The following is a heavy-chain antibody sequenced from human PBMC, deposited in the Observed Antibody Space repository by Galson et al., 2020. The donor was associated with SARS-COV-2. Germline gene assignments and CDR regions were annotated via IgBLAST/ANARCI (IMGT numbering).Heavy chain of an antibody. CDR3: TRGSNSSPFYHFDP. CDR1: GCTISSHY. D-gene: IGHD3-10*01. Sequence: ASVKVSCNASGCTISSHYMHWVRLAPGHGLQWMGRINPNSGDTDVAQKSQGRVTMTTDTSLTTAYMEQSRLTSADTAVYYCTRGSNSSPFYHFDPWGQGTLVTVSS. J-gene: IGHJ5*02. CDR2: INPNSGDT. V-gene: IGHV1-2*06.